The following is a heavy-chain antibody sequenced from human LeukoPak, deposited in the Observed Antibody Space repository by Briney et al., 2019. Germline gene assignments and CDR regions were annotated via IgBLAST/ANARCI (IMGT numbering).Heavy chain of an antibody. CDR3: LAGDDY. D-gene: IGHD6-13*01. CDR2: MYSTTTTI. CDR1: AFTLSSFS. J-gene: IGHJ4*02. Sequence: GGSLRLSWAASAFTLSSFSMNWVRQAPGNGVACDSHMYSTTTTISCAASVKGRYTDSRDNAENSTYLQMNALRAEDTAVYYCLAGDDYWGQGTLVTVSS. V-gene: IGHV3-21*04.